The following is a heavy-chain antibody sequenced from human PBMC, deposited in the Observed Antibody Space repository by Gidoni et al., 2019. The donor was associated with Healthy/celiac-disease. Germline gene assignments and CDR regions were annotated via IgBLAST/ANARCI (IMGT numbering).Heavy chain of an antibody. J-gene: IGHJ4*02. CDR2: ISGSGGST. V-gene: IGHV3-23*01. D-gene: IGHD2-21*01. CDR3: AKDGWLWPTNFDY. CDR1: GFPFSSYA. Sequence: EVQLLESGGGLVQPGGSLRLSCAASGFPFSSYAMRWVRQAPGKGLEWVSAISGSGGSTYYADSVKGRFTISRDNSKNTLYLQMNSLRAEDTAVYYCAKDGWLWPTNFDYWGQGTLVTVSS.